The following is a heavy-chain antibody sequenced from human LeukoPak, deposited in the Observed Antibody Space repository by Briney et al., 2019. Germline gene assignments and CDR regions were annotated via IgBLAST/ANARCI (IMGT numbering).Heavy chain of an antibody. V-gene: IGHV4-4*02. CDR1: GGSISSSNW. Sequence: SGTLSLTCAVSGGSISSSNWWSWGRQPPGKGLEGIGEIYHSGSTNYNPSLKSRVTISVDKSKNQFSLKLSSVTAADTAVYYCASLRYCSSTSCSGGWYFDLWGRGTLVTVSS. J-gene: IGHJ2*01. CDR2: IYHSGST. CDR3: ASLRYCSSTSCSGGWYFDL. D-gene: IGHD2-2*01.